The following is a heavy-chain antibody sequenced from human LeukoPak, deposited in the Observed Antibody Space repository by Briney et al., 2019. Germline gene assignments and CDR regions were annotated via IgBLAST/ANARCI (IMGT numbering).Heavy chain of an antibody. D-gene: IGHD3-9*01. Sequence: PGGSLRLSCAASGFTFSSYAMSWVRQAPGKGLEWVSAISGSGGSTYYADSVKGRFTISRDNSKNTLYLQMNSLRAEDTAVYYCAKGPRLYDILTGPFDYWGQGTLVTVSS. J-gene: IGHJ4*02. CDR3: AKGPRLYDILTGPFDY. CDR2: ISGSGGST. V-gene: IGHV3-23*01. CDR1: GFTFSSYA.